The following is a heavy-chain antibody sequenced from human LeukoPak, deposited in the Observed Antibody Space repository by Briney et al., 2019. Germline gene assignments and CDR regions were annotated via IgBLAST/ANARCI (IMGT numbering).Heavy chain of an antibody. D-gene: IGHD6-19*01. V-gene: IGHV1-69*13. Sequence: GASVKVSCKASGGTFSSYAISWVRQAPGQGLEWMGGIIPIFGTANYAQKYQGRVTITADESTSTAYMELSSLRSDDTAVYYCARGIAVAVFDYWGQGTLVTVSS. CDR2: IIPIFGTA. J-gene: IGHJ4*02. CDR1: GGTFSSYA. CDR3: ARGIAVAVFDY.